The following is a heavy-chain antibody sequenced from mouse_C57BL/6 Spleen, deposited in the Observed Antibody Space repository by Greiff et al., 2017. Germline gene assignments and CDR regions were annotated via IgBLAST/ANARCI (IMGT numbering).Heavy chain of an antibody. CDR1: GFTFTDYY. V-gene: IGHV1-26*01. CDR2: INPNNGGT. Sequence: VQLQQSGPELVKPGASVKISCKASGFTFTDYYMHWVKQSHGKSLEWIGDINPNNGGTSYNQKFKGKATLTVDKSSSTAYMELRSLTTEDSAVYYCARSDVGPFAYWGQGTLVTVSA. CDR3: ARSDVGPFAY. J-gene: IGHJ3*01.